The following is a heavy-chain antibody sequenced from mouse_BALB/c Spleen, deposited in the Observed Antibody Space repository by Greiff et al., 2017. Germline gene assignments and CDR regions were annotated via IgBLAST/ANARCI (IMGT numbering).Heavy chain of an antibody. CDR2: IRNKANGYTT. J-gene: IGHJ1*01. D-gene: IGHD3-1*01. Sequence: EVQGVESGGGLVQPGGSLRLSCATSGFTFTDYYMSWVRQPPGKALEWLGFIRNKANGYTTEYSASVKGRFTISRDNSQSILYLQMNTLRAEDSATYYCARDTGYGRRGYFDVWGAGTTVTVSS. CDR3: ARDTGYGRRGYFDV. CDR1: GFTFTDYY. V-gene: IGHV7-3*02.